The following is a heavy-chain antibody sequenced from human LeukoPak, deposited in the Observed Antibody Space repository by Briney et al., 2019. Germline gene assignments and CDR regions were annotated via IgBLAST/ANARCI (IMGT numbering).Heavy chain of an antibody. CDR3: ARAYPYYGDYYFDY. CDR2: IYYSGST. D-gene: IGHD4-17*01. J-gene: IGHJ4*02. CDR1: GGSISSCGYY. Sequence: SQTLSLTCTVSGGSISSCGYYWSWIRQHPGKGLEWIGYIYYSGSTYYNPSLKSRVTISVDTSKNQFSLKLSSVTAADTAVYYCARAYPYYGDYYFDYWGQGTLVTVSS. V-gene: IGHV4-31*03.